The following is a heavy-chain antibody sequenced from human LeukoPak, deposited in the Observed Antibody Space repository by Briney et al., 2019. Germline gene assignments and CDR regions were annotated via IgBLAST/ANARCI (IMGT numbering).Heavy chain of an antibody. CDR3: ARDSGSYLGTDAFDI. V-gene: IGHV4-39*07. CDR1: GGSISSTTYY. Sequence: PSETLSLTCIVSGGSISSTTYYWGWIRQPPGKRLEWIGSIYYSGNTYYNPSLKSRVTISVDKSKNQFSLKLSSVTAADTAVYYCARDSGSYLGTDAFDIWGQGTMVTVSS. J-gene: IGHJ3*02. D-gene: IGHD1-26*01. CDR2: IYYSGNT.